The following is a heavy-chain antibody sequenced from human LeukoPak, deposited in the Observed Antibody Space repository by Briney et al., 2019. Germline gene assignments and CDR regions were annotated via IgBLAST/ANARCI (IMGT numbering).Heavy chain of an antibody. CDR1: GYTFTSYG. D-gene: IGHD2-15*01. V-gene: IGHV1-18*01. CDR2: ISAYNGNT. J-gene: IGHJ4*02. Sequence: ASVKVSCKAPGYTFTSYGISWVRQAPGQGLEWMGWISAYNGNTDYAQKLQGRVTMTTDTSTSTAYMELRSLRSDDTAVYYCARDRVLSYCSGGSCYFGYWGQGTLVTVSS. CDR3: ARDRVLSYCSGGSCYFGY.